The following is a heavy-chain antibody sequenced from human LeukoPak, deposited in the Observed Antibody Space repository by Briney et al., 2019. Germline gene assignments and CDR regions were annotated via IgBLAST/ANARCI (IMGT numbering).Heavy chain of an antibody. CDR2: IYYSGST. V-gene: IGHV4-30-4*07. D-gene: IGHD5-12*01. J-gene: IGHJ4*02. CDR3: ARGGYSRFFDY. Sequence: PSETLSLTCAVSGGSISSGGYSWSWIRQPPGKGLEWIGYIYYSGSTYYNPSLKSRVTISVDTSKNQFSLKLSSVTAADTAVYYCARGGYSRFFDYWGQGTLVTVSS. CDR1: GGSISSGGYS.